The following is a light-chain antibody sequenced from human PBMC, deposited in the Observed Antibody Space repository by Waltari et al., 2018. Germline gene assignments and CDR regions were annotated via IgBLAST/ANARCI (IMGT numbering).Light chain of an antibody. Sequence: SCRASQSVSKYLAWYQQKPGQAPRLLIYHASTRAAGIPDRFNGSGYGTDFSLTISRLEAEDFAVYYCQHYVSLPATFGQGTKVEIK. CDR2: HAS. J-gene: IGKJ1*01. V-gene: IGKV3-20*01. CDR1: QSVSKY. CDR3: QHYVSLPAT.